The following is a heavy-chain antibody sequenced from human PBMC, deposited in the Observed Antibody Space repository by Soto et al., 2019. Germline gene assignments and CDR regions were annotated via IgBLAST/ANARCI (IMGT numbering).Heavy chain of an antibody. CDR2: IILPFGVP. Sequence: SVKVSCKASGGTFSNFAINWVRQAPGQGLEWMGGIILPFGVPNYAQKFQGRVTITRDTSVSTAYMELSSLRSEDTAVYYCARDLYDSSGYYYRYWGQGTLVTVSS. CDR3: ARDLYDSSGYYYRY. CDR1: GGTFSNFA. V-gene: IGHV1-69*10. J-gene: IGHJ4*02. D-gene: IGHD3-22*01.